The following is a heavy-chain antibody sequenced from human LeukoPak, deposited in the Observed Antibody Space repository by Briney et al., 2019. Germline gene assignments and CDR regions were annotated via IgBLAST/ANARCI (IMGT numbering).Heavy chain of an antibody. CDR3: ARHGGGYIYGYQLGY. V-gene: IGHV4-59*08. CDR1: GGSISSYY. Sequence: PSETLSLTCTVSGGSISSYYWSWIRQPPGKGLEWIGYIYYSGSTNYNPSLKSRVTISVDTSKNQFSLKLSSVTAADTAVYYCARHGGGYIYGYQLGYWGQGTLVTVSS. J-gene: IGHJ4*02. CDR2: IYYSGST. D-gene: IGHD5-18*01.